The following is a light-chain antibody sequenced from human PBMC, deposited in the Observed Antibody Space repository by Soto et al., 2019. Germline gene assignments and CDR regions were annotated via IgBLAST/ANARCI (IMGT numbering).Light chain of an antibody. CDR2: GTS. CDR3: QQYGTSPYT. V-gene: IGKV3-20*01. Sequence: EIVVTQSPGTLSLSPGDRATLSCRASRSISTTYLAWYQQRPGQAPRLLIYGTSSRATGIPDRFSGSGSATDFTLTINRLEPEDFALYYCQQYGTSPYTFGQGTKLEIK. J-gene: IGKJ2*01. CDR1: RSISTTY.